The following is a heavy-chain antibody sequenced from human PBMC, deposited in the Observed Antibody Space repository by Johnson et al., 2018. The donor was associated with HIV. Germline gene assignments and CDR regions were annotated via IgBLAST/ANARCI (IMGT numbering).Heavy chain of an antibody. J-gene: IGHJ3*01. CDR3: AKERLLHDAFDF. V-gene: IGHV3-30*18. Sequence: VQLVESGGGVVQPGRSLRLSCAASGFTFSSYGMHWVRQAPGKGLEWVAVISYDGKNKYYADSVQGRFTISRDKSKNTMYLQMNSLRDEDTAVYHCAKERLLHDAFDFWGQGTMVTVSS. CDR1: GFTFSSYG. D-gene: IGHD5-18*01. CDR2: ISYDGKNK.